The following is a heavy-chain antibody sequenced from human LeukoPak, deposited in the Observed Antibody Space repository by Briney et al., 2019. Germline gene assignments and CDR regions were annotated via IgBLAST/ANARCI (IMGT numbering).Heavy chain of an antibody. Sequence: PSETLSLTCTVSGGSINSYYWSWIRQPPGKGLQWIGCIHYSGSTNYNPSLKSRVTISVDTSKNQFSLKLSSVTAADTAVYYCARAVWYYDSSGTFDYWGQGTLVTVSS. CDR3: ARAVWYYDSSGTFDY. V-gene: IGHV4-59*01. CDR1: GGSINSYY. J-gene: IGHJ4*02. D-gene: IGHD3-22*01. CDR2: IHYSGST.